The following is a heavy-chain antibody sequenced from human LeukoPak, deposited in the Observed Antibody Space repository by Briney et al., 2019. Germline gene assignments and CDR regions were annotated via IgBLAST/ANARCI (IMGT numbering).Heavy chain of an antibody. CDR1: GFTFSSYW. V-gene: IGHV3-7*01. J-gene: IGHJ4*02. D-gene: IGHD2-2*02. Sequence: PGGSLRLSCAASGFTFSSYWMSWVRQAPGKGLEWVANIKQDGSEKYYVDSVKGRFTISRDNAKNSLYLQMNSLRAEDTAVYYCARGYPSVVVPAAIKSRHPRALYYFDYWGQGTLVTVSS. CDR3: ARGYPSVVVPAAIKSRHPRALYYFDY. CDR2: IKQDGSEK.